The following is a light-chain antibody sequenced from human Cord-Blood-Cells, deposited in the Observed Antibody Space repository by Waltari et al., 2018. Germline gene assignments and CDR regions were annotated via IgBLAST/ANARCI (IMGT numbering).Light chain of an antibody. V-gene: IGLV2-11*01. Sequence: HSALTQPRSVSGSPGQSVTISCTGTSSDVGGYIYVSWYQQHPGKAPKLMIYDVSKRPSGVPDRFSGSKSGNTASLTISGLQAEDEADYYRCSYAGSYTYVFGTGTKVTVL. CDR2: DVS. CDR1: SSDVGGYIY. J-gene: IGLJ1*01. CDR3: CSYAGSYTYV.